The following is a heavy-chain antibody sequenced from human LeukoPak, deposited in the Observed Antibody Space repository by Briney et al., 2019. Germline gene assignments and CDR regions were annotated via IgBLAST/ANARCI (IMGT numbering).Heavy chain of an antibody. CDR3: AREGPHGSGIYYNPLDY. CDR1: GGSLGSSAYS. Sequence: SQTLSLTCPVSGGSLGSSAYSWGWIRQPPGKGLEWIGSISYTETTYYNPSLQSRVTISLDTSKNQFSLKLISVTAADTALYYCAREGPHGSGIYYNPLDYWGQGALVIVSS. V-gene: IGHV4-39*02. J-gene: IGHJ4*02. D-gene: IGHD3-10*01. CDR2: ISYTETT.